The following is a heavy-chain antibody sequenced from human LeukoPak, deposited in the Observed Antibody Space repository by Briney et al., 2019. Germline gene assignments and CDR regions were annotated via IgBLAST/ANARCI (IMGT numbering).Heavy chain of an antibody. CDR3: IRQECSGGSCSYVDY. V-gene: IGHV3-73*01. D-gene: IGHD2-15*01. CDR2: IRSKPSSYTT. J-gene: IGHJ4*02. CDR1: GFDFSGFY. Sequence: PGGSLRLSCAASGFDFSGFYMHWVRQASGRGLEWVGLIRSKPSSYTTVYAASVKGRFTISRDDSKNTAYLQMNSLKAEDTAVYYCIRQECSGGSCSYVDYWGQGTLVIVSS.